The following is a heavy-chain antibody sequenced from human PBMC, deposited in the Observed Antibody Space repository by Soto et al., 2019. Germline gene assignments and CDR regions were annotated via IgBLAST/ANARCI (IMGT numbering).Heavy chain of an antibody. D-gene: IGHD5-12*01. Sequence: SECLSLTCAVSDGSISSGGYSWSWIRQPPGKGLEWIGYIYHSGSTYYNPSLKSRVTISVDTSKNQFSLKLSSVTAADTAVYYCARGRGGYVNWFDPWGQGTLVTVSS. CDR2: IYHSGST. J-gene: IGHJ5*02. V-gene: IGHV4-30-2*01. CDR1: DGSISSGGYS. CDR3: ARGRGGYVNWFDP.